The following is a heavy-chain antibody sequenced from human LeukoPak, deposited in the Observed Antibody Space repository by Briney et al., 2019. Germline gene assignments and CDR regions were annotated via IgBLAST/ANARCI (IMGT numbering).Heavy chain of an antibody. J-gene: IGHJ3*02. D-gene: IGHD1-26*01. CDR2: IRYDGSNK. V-gene: IGHV3-30*02. CDR3: AKATSKWEHLDAFDI. CDR1: GFTFSSYA. Sequence: QSGGSLRLSCAASGFTFSSYAMSWVRQAPGKGLEWVAFIRYDGSNKYYADSVKGRFTISRDNSKNTLYLQMNSLRAEDTAVYYCAKATSKWEHLDAFDIWGQGTMVTVSS.